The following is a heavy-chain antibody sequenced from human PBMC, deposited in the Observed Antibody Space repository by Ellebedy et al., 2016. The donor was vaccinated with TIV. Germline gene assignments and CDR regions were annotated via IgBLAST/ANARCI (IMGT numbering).Heavy chain of an antibody. CDR1: GGAISSYY. CDR3: ARSGSIGWEDNWFDP. V-gene: IGHV4-59*01. J-gene: IGHJ5*02. Sequence: GSLRLSXNVSGGAISSYYWHWIRQSPGKGLEWIGYIYFTGSTKYNPSLKSRLTISVDTSKNQLSLKVTSVTAADTAVYYCARSGSIGWEDNWFDPWGQGTLVTVSS. CDR2: IYFTGST. D-gene: IGHD6-19*01.